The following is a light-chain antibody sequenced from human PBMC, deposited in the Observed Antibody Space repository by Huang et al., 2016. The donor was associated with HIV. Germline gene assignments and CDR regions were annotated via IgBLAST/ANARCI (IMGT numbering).Light chain of an antibody. CDR3: HQSRSFPYT. Sequence: EIVLTQSPDFQSVTPKEKVTITCRASRSIGNSLHWYQQKPGQSPSLLIKYDSQSISGVPSRFSGSGFGTDFTLTINSLESEDAATYYCHQSRSFPYTFGQGTRLEIK. V-gene: IGKV6-21*02. J-gene: IGKJ2*01. CDR1: RSIGNS. CDR2: YDS.